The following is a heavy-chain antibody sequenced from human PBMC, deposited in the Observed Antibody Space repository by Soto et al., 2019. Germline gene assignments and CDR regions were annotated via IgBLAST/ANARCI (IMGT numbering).Heavy chain of an antibody. CDR1: GFTFSSYA. Sequence: EVQLLESGGGLVQPGGSLRLSCAASGFTFSSYAMNWVRQAPGKGLAWIAAFDGSGTGTYYADSVKGRFTISRDNSKNTLYLQMNSLSAEDTAIYYCARCSAGSCYAPSDYWGQGTLVTVSS. D-gene: IGHD2-15*01. V-gene: IGHV3-23*01. CDR3: ARCSAGSCYAPSDY. J-gene: IGHJ4*02. CDR2: FDGSGTGT.